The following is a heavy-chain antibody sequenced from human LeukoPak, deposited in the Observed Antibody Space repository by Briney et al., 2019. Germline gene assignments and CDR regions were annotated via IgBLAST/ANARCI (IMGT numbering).Heavy chain of an antibody. V-gene: IGHV4-61*09. Sequence: PSQTLSLTCTVPGGSISSRGYYWSWIRQPVGKGLGWIGHIYTSGSTNYNPSLKSRVTISVDTSKNQFSLKLSSVTAADTALYYCARDRVVVTARQNYYMDVWGKGTTVTVSS. D-gene: IGHD2-15*01. CDR3: ARDRVVVTARQNYYMDV. J-gene: IGHJ6*03. CDR1: GGSISSRGYY. CDR2: IYTSGST.